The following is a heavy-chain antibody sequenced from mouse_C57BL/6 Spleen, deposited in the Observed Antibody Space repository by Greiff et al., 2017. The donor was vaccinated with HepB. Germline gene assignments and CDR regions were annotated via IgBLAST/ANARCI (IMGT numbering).Heavy chain of an antibody. V-gene: IGHV5-4*01. CDR2: ISDGGSYT. J-gene: IGHJ2*01. Sequence: EVQVVESGGGLVKPGGSLKLSCAASGFTFSSYAMSWVRQTPEKRLEWVATISDGGSYTYFPDNVKGRFTISRDNAKNNLYLQMSHLKSEDTAMYYCARDDYYGSPYFDYWGQGTTLTVSS. CDR1: GFTFSSYA. D-gene: IGHD1-1*01. CDR3: ARDDYYGSPYFDY.